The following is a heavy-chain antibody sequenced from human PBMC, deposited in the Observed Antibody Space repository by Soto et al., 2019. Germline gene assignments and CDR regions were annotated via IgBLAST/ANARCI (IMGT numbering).Heavy chain of an antibody. CDR2: IYYSGST. Sequence: SETLFLTCTVSGGSISSGGDYWRWIRQHPGKGLEGIGYIYYSGSTYYNPSLKSRVTISVDTSKNQFSLKLSSVTAADTAVYYCARDSEEVGGYRRYDVFGAFDVWGQGTMVNV. CDR3: ARDSEEVGGYRRYDVFGAFDV. D-gene: IGHD5-12*01. J-gene: IGHJ3*01. CDR1: GGSISSGGDY. V-gene: IGHV4-31*03.